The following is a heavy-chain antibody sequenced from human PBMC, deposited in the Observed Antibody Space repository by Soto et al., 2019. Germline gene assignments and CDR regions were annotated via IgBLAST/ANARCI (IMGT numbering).Heavy chain of an antibody. CDR2: IYASGST. CDR1: GGSISTYY. J-gene: IGHJ4*02. D-gene: IGHD2-2*01. V-gene: IGHV4-4*07. Sequence: SETLSLTCTVSGGSISTYYWSWIRQPAGKGLEWIGRIYASGSTNHNPSLKSRVTMSVATSKNPFSLKLSSVTAADTAVYYCARGGMVIIPTATAFDYWGQGTLVTVSS. CDR3: ARGGMVIIPTATAFDY.